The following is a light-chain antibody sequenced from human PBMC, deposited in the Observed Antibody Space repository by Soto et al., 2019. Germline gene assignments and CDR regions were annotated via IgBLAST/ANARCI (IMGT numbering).Light chain of an antibody. Sequence: QSVLTQPASVSGSPGQSITISCTGTTSDVGSYDLVSWYQHHPGKPPKLLIYEVSKRPSVVSDRFSGSKSGNTASLTISGLQTEDEADYYCCSFAGSSNLYVFGTETKLTVL. CDR2: EVS. CDR1: TSDVGSYDL. V-gene: IGLV2-23*02. J-gene: IGLJ1*01. CDR3: CSFAGSSNLYV.